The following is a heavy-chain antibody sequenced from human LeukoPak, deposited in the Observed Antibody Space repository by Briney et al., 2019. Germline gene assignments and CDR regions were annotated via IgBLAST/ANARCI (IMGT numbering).Heavy chain of an antibody. CDR1: GYSISGGYN. CDR2: VYHSGNT. CDR3: ARDYVEYQLLQRNYYYYYMDV. V-gene: IGHV4-38-2*02. D-gene: IGHD2-2*01. Sequence: SQTLSLTCSVSGYSISGGYNCGCIWQPPQKGLERIVNVYHSGNTSYNPCPKSRVTISVDKRKNKFSPKLSAVTPPHTAVCYFARDYVEYQLLQRNYYYYYMDVWGKGTTVTVSS. J-gene: IGHJ6*03.